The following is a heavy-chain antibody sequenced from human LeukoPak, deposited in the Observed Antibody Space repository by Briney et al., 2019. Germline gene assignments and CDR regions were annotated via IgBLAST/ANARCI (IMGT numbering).Heavy chain of an antibody. CDR1: GGSISSYY. V-gene: IGHV4-59*01. Sequence: SETLSLTCTASGGSISSYYWSWIRQPPGKGLEWIGYIYYSGSTNYNPSLKSRVTISVDTSKNQFSLKLSSVTAADTAVYYCARYSKVEQYSSSWHFDYWGQGTLVTVSS. CDR3: ARYSKVEQYSSSWHFDY. D-gene: IGHD6-13*01. J-gene: IGHJ4*02. CDR2: IYYSGST.